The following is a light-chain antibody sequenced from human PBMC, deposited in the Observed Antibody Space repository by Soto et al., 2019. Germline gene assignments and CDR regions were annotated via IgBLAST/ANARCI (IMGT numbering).Light chain of an antibody. CDR2: KAS. CDR1: QSVSTW. V-gene: IGKV1-5*03. J-gene: IGKJ1*01. Sequence: DIQMTQSPSTLSASIGDRVTITCRVSQSVSTWLAWYQPKPGQAPKVLIYKASTLQGGVPSRSSGSGSGTEFTLTISSLQPDDFGTYYCQQYYSYWWTFGQGTKVDIK. CDR3: QQYYSYWWT.